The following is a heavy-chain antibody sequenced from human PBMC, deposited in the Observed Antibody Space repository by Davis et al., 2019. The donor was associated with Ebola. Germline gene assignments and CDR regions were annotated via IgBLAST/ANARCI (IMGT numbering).Heavy chain of an antibody. CDR1: GFTFSSYS. J-gene: IGHJ3*02. CDR2: ISGSGGST. CDR3: VIYGDYGRGAFDI. D-gene: IGHD4-17*01. V-gene: IGHV3-23*01. Sequence: GESLKISCAASGFTFSSYSMNWVRQAPGKGLEWVSAISGSGGSTYYADSVKGRFTISRDNSKNTLYLQMNSLRAEDTAVYYCVIYGDYGRGAFDIWGQGTMVTVSS.